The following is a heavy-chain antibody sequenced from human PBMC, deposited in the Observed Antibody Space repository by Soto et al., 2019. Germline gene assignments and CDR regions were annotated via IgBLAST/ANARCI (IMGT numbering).Heavy chain of an antibody. CDR1: GFTFSSYG. D-gene: IGHD5-18*01. CDR3: AKHAVGRLGYSYGYFDY. CDR2: ISYDGSNK. J-gene: IGHJ4*02. V-gene: IGHV3-30*18. Sequence: GGSLRLSCAASGFTFSSYGMHWVRQAPGKGLEWVAVISYDGSNKYYADSVKGRFTISRDNSKNTLYLQMNSLRAEDTAVYYCAKHAVGRLGYSYGYFDYWGQGTLVTVSS.